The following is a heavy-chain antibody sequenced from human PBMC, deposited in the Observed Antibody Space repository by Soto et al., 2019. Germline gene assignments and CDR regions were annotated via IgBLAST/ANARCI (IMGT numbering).Heavy chain of an antibody. CDR1: GDTLSTHG. D-gene: IGHD5-18*01. CDR3: AAGDSGDTGDH. V-gene: IGHV1-69*01. J-gene: IGHJ4*02. Sequence: QVQLVQSGAEVKKPGSSVKVSCKASGDTLSTHGISWVRQAPGQGLEWMGGTIPIIGTTDYAEKFQGRVTITADEATTTSYMELSSLGPDDTAVLYCAAGDSGDTGDHRGQGTLVTVSS. CDR2: TIPIIGTT.